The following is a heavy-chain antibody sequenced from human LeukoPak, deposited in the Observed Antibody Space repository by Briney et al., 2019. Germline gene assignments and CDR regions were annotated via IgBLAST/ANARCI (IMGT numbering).Heavy chain of an antibody. J-gene: IGHJ4*02. CDR3: ARGFIDDGDTAGGFDY. V-gene: IGHV3-7*01. CDR2: IKQDGSVK. CDR1: GFTFSIYW. Sequence: AGGSLRLSCAASGFTFSIYWMSWVRQAPEKGLEWVANIKQDGSVKYYEESVKGRFTISRDNAKNSLYLQMNSLRAEDTAVYYCARGFIDDGDTAGGFDYWGQGTLVTVSS. D-gene: IGHD4-17*01.